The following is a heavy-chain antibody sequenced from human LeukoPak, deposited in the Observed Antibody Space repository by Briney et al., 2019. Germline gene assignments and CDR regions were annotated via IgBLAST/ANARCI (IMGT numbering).Heavy chain of an antibody. CDR2: INSDGSST. CDR3: ARVGYDFWSGYYPDY. CDR1: GFTFSSYW. Sequence: QTGGSLRLSCAASGFTFSSYWMHWVRQAPGKGLVWVSRINSDGSSTSYADSVKGRFTTSRDNAKNTLYLQMNSLRAEDTAVYYCARVGYDFWSGYYPDYWGQGTLVTVSS. D-gene: IGHD3-3*01. J-gene: IGHJ4*02. V-gene: IGHV3-74*01.